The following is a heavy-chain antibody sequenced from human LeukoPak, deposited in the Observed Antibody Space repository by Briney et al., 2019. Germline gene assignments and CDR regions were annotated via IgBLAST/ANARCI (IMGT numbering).Heavy chain of an antibody. CDR2: IYYSGST. D-gene: IGHD5-12*01. Sequence: SETLSLTCTVSGGSISSYYWSWIRQPPGKGLEWIGYIYYSGSTNYNPSLKSRVTISVDTSKNQFSLKLSSATAADTAVYYCARVPSGYDWYFDYWGQGTLVTVSS. CDR3: ARVPSGYDWYFDY. J-gene: IGHJ4*01. V-gene: IGHV4-59*01. CDR1: GGSISSYY.